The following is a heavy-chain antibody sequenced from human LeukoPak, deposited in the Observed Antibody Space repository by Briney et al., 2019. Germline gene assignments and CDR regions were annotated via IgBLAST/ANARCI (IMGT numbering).Heavy chain of an antibody. D-gene: IGHD3-3*01. CDR2: INHSGST. Sequence: PSETLSLTCAVYGGSFSGYYWSWIRQPPGKGLEWIGEINHSGSTNYNPSLKSRVTISVDTSKNQFSLKLSSVTAADTAVYYCAREKTWYYDFWSGYYTTPRLNWFDPWGQGTLVTVSS. J-gene: IGHJ5*02. CDR3: AREKTWYYDFWSGYYTTPRLNWFDP. CDR1: GGSFSGYY. V-gene: IGHV4-34*01.